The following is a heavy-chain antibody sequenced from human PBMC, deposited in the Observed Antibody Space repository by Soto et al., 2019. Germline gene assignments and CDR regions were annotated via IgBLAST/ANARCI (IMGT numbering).Heavy chain of an antibody. CDR2: INHSGST. CDR3: ARDAYYSDSGDYHRICDH. Sequence: PSETLSLTCAVYGGSFSGYYWTWIRQPPGTGLEWIGEINHSGSTNYNPSLKSRVTISVDTSKNQFSLKLTSVTAADTAVYYCARDAYYSDSGDYHRICDHWGQVALVTVS. D-gene: IGHD3-22*01. J-gene: IGHJ4*02. V-gene: IGHV4-34*01. CDR1: GGSFSGYY.